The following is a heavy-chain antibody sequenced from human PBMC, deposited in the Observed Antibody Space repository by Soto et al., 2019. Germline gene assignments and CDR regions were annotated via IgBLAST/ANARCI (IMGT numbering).Heavy chain of an antibody. Sequence: SGGSLRLSCTASGFTLQNYAMAWVRQAPGKGLEWVSTLIGGHYGTAYSYSVKGRFTVSRDNSKNCLYLQMNGLGVEDTAMYFCAKGKSTGDIDWFDPWGQGSLVTVSS. CDR1: GFTLQNYA. CDR2: LIGGHYGT. J-gene: IGHJ5*02. V-gene: IGHV3-23*01. CDR3: AKGKSTGDIDWFDP. D-gene: IGHD3-10*01.